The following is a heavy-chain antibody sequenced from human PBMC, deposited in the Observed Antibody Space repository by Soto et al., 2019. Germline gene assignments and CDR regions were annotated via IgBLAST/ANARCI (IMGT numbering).Heavy chain of an antibody. CDR2: IIPIFGTA. Sequence: ASVKVSCKASGGTFSSYAISWVRQAPGQGLEWMGGIIPIFGTANYAQKFQGRVTITADKSTSTAYMELSSLRSEDTAVYSCARREYSYGTPFDYWGQGTLVTVSS. J-gene: IGHJ4*02. CDR1: GGTFSSYA. V-gene: IGHV1-69*06. D-gene: IGHD5-18*01. CDR3: ARREYSYGTPFDY.